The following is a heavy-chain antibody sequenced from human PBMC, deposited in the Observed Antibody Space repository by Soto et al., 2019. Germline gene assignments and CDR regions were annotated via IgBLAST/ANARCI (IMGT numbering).Heavy chain of an antibody. V-gene: IGHV1-46*01. CDR3: ARDPRGFGSGELPPCHFDY. Sequence: ASVKVSCKASGYTFTSYYMHWVRQAPGQGLEWMGIINPSGGSTSYAQKFQGRVTMTRDTSTSTVYMELSSLRSEDTAVYYCARDPRGFGSGELPPCHFDYWGQGTLDIGSS. D-gene: IGHD3-10*01. CDR1: GYTFTSYY. J-gene: IGHJ4*02. CDR2: INPSGGST.